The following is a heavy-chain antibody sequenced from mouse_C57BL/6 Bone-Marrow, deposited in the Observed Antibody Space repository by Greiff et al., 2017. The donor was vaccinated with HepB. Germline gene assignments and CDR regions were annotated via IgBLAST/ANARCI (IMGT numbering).Heavy chain of an antibody. CDR3: ARRGPHYYAMDY. V-gene: IGHV5-12*01. CDR1: GFTFSDYY. Sequence: EVKLVESGGGLVQPGGSLKLSCAASGFTFSDYYMYWVRQTPEKRLEWVAYISNGGGSTYYPDTVKGRFTISRDNAKNTLYLQMSRLKSEDTAMYYCARRGPHYYAMDYWGQGTSVTVSS. J-gene: IGHJ4*01. CDR2: ISNGGGST.